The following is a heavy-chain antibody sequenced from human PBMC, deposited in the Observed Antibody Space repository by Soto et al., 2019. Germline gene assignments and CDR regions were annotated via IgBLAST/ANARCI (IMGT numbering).Heavy chain of an antibody. J-gene: IGHJ6*02. CDR1: GFSLSTSGVG. V-gene: IGHV2-5*01. D-gene: IGHD6-6*01. CDR2: IYWNDDK. Sequence: QITLKESGPTLVKPTQTLTLTCTFSGFSLSTSGVGVGWIRQPPGKALERLALIYWNDDKRYSPSPKSRLSITTDPSKNQVVLTMTHMDPVDTATYYCPHSLPSAEYSSSLGGNYYYYGMDVWGQGTTVTVSS. CDR3: PHSLPSAEYSSSLGGNYYYYGMDV.